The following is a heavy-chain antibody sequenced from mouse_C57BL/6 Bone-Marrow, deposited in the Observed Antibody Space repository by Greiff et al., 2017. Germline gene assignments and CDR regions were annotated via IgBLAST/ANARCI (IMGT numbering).Heavy chain of an antibody. J-gene: IGHJ3*01. CDR3: ARENYSSSAWFAY. V-gene: IGHV5-4*01. CDR1: GFTFSSYA. Sequence: EVMLVESGGGLVKPGGSLKLSCAASGFTFSSYAMSWVRQTPAKRLEWVATISDGGSYTYYPDNVKGRFTISRDNAKNNLYLHMSHLKSDDTAMYYCARENYSSSAWFAYWGQGTLVTVSA. CDR2: ISDGGSYT. D-gene: IGHD2-12*01.